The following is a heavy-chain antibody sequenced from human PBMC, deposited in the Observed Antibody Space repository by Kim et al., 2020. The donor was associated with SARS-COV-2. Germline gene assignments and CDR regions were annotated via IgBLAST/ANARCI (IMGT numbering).Heavy chain of an antibody. Sequence: GGSLRLSCAASGFTFSSYGMHWVRQAPGKGLEWVAVIWYDGSNKYYADSVKGRFTISRDNSKNTLYLQMNSLRAEDTAVYYCAREGASDSSGYYYFDYWGQGTLVTVSS. J-gene: IGHJ4*02. CDR3: AREGASDSSGYYYFDY. CDR2: IWYDGSNK. D-gene: IGHD3-22*01. CDR1: GFTFSSYG. V-gene: IGHV3-33*01.